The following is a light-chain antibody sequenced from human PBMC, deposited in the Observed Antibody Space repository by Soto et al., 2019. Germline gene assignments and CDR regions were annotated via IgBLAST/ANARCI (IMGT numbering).Light chain of an antibody. CDR1: QSVSTNF. CDR2: GAS. Sequence: EIVLTQSPGTLSLSPGEGATLSCRASQSVSTNFFAWYQQKPGQAPMLLIYGASTRATGIPDRFSGSGSGTDFTLTISRLEPEDFAVYYCQQYGRTSWTFGRGTKVEIK. CDR3: QQYGRTSWT. V-gene: IGKV3-20*01. J-gene: IGKJ1*01.